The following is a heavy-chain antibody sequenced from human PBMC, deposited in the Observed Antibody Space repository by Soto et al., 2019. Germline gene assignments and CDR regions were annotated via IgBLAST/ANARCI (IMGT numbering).Heavy chain of an antibody. V-gene: IGHV1-58*01. CDR1: GLTFSSSA. D-gene: IGHD5-18*01. Sequence: QMQLVQSGPEVKKPGTSVKVSCKASGLTFSSSAVHWVRQARGHRREWIGWIDVGSANANYAQMLKERVTISRDMSTSTAYMELSSLRPEDTAVYYCAADMGGYIYGLGTYWGQGTLVTVSS. CDR3: AADMGGYIYGLGTY. CDR2: IDVGSANA. J-gene: IGHJ4*02.